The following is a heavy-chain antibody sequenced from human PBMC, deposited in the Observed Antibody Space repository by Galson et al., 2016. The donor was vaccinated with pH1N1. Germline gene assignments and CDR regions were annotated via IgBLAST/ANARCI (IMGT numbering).Heavy chain of an antibody. CDR2: IYYSGST. CDR1: GGSISSGSYY. V-gene: IGHV4-39*01. D-gene: IGHD1-14*01. Sequence: SETLSLTCTVSGGSISSGSYYWGWIRQPPGKGLEWIGSIYYSGSTYYNPSLKSRVTISVDTSKNQFSLKLSSVNAADTAVYFCGGAAPGISDIWGQGTMVTVSS. J-gene: IGHJ3*02. CDR3: GGAAPGISDI.